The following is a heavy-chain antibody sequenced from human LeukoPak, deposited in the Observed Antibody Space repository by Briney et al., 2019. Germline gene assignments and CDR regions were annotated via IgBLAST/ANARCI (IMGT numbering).Heavy chain of an antibody. CDR1: GFTFSSYY. CDR3: AGRDVYNSAY. Sequence: PGGSLRLSCAASGFTFSSYYMSWVRQAPGKGLEWVSYITPSGSTIYYADSVKGRFTISRDNAKNSLYLQMNSLRAEDTAVYFCAGRDVYNSAYWGQGTLVTVSS. J-gene: IGHJ4*02. CDR2: ITPSGSTI. V-gene: IGHV3-11*01. D-gene: IGHD5-24*01.